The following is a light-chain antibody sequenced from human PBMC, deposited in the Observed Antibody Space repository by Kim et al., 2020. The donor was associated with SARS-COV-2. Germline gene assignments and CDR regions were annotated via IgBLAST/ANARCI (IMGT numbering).Light chain of an antibody. Sequence: DILLTHSPGTLSLSPGERATLSCRASKSVSRSYLAWYQQKPGQAPRLLIYDASSRATGIPDRFSGSESGTDFTLTISGLDPEDFAVYYCQQYAHSPLTFGQGTKVDIK. CDR3: QQYAHSPLT. J-gene: IGKJ1*01. V-gene: IGKV3-20*01. CDR2: DAS. CDR1: KSVSRSY.